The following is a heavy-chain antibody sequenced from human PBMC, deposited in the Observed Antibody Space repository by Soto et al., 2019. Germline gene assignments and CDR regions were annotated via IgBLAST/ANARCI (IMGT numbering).Heavy chain of an antibody. J-gene: IGHJ4*02. CDR3: ARGRYYYDRSGFYFL. D-gene: IGHD3-22*01. CDR2: INHSGST. Sequence: PPETLSLTCSVYGGSFSGYDWSWIRQPPGTGLEWIGEINHSGSTNYNPSLKSRVTISVDTSKNQFSLKLSSVTAADTAVYYCARGRYYYDRSGFYFLWGKGTLVTVS. CDR1: GGSFSGYD. V-gene: IGHV4-34*01.